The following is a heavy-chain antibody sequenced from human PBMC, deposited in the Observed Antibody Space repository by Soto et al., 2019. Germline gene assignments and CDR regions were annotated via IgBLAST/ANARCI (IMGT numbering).Heavy chain of an antibody. Sequence: GGSLRLSCAASGFTFSRYGMHWVRQAPGKGLEWVAVIWTDGSYEYYADSVMGRFTISRDNSKNTLYLQMNNQRADDTVVYYCARAGHDSSGYYYGGLDYWGPGTLVTVSS. CDR2: IWTDGSYE. D-gene: IGHD3-22*01. V-gene: IGHV3-33*01. CDR1: GFTFSRYG. CDR3: ARAGHDSSGYYYGGLDY. J-gene: IGHJ4*02.